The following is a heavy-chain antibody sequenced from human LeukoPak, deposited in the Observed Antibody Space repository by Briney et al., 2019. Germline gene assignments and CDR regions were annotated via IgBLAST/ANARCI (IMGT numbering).Heavy chain of an antibody. CDR3: ARGASSVTDY. V-gene: IGHV4-34*01. Sequence: TLSVTCAVYGGSFSGYYWSWIRQPPGKGLEWIGEINHSGSTNYNPSLKSRVTISVDTSKNQFSLKLSSVTAADTAVYYCARGASSVTDYWGQGTLVTVSS. J-gene: IGHJ4*02. CDR1: GGSFSGYY. D-gene: IGHD4-23*01. CDR2: INHSGST.